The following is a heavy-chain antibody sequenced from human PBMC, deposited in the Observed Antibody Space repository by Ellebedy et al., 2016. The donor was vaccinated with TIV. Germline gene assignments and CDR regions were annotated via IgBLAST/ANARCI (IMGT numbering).Heavy chain of an antibody. J-gene: IGHJ4*02. Sequence: AASVKVSCKASGGSFSTYAISWVRQAPGQGLEWMGRIMPILGLASYAQNFQGRVTITADKSTSTAYMELSSLRSDDTAVYYCAGGRNYYDSSGYYLSWGQGTLVTVSS. D-gene: IGHD3-22*01. CDR1: GGSFSTYA. V-gene: IGHV1-69*04. CDR2: IMPILGLA. CDR3: AGGRNYYDSSGYYLS.